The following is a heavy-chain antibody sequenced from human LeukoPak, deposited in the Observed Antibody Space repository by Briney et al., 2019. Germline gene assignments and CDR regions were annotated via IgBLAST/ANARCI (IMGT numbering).Heavy chain of an antibody. V-gene: IGHV4-38-2*02. D-gene: IGHD2-2*01. CDR1: GYSISSGYY. Sequence: SETLSLTCTVSGYSISSGYYWGWIRQPPGKGLEWIGPIYHSGSTYYNPSLKSRVTISVDTSKNQFSLKLTSVTAADTAVYYCARVRGYCSSTICYRYYFDYRGQGTLVTVSS. CDR2: IYHSGST. CDR3: ARVRGYCSSTICYRYYFDY. J-gene: IGHJ4*02.